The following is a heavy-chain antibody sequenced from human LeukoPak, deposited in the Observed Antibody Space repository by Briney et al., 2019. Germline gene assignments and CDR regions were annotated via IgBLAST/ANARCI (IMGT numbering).Heavy chain of an antibody. Sequence: SETLSLTCAVSGGSISSSNWWSWVRQPPGKGLEWIGEIYHSGSTNYNPSLKSRVTISVGKSKNQFSLKLSSVTAADTAVYYCARDWEIAVAGTSPPFDYWGQGTLVTVSS. CDR3: ARDWEIAVAGTSPPFDY. CDR1: GGSISSSNW. D-gene: IGHD6-19*01. J-gene: IGHJ4*02. CDR2: IYHSGST. V-gene: IGHV4-4*02.